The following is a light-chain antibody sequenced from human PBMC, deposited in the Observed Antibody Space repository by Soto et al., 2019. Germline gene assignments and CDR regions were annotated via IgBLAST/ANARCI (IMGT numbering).Light chain of an antibody. V-gene: IGKV3-11*01. CDR3: QHYNNYLLT. J-gene: IGKJ4*01. CDR2: AAS. Sequence: EVVLTQSPVTLSLSPGERATLSCRASQSFRGLLAWYQQKPGQAPRLLIYAASTRATGIPARFSGSGSGTEFTLTISSLQPDDFATYYCQHYNNYLLTFGGGTKVDI. CDR1: QSFRGL.